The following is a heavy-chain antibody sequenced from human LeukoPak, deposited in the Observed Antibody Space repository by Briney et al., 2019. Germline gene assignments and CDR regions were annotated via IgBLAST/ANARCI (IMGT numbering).Heavy chain of an antibody. CDR2: ISYDGSNK. V-gene: IGHV3-30-3*01. Sequence: GGSLRLSCAASGFTFSSYAMHWVRQAPGKGLEWVAVISYDGSNKYYADSVKGRFTISRDNSKNTLYLQMNSLRAEDTAVYYCARDRFITMIVVAPSGGMDVWGQGTTVTVSS. CDR3: ARDRFITMIVVAPSGGMDV. D-gene: IGHD3-22*01. J-gene: IGHJ6*02. CDR1: GFTFSSYA.